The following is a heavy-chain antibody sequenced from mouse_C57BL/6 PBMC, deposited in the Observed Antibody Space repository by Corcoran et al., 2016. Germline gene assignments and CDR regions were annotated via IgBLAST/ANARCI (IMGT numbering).Heavy chain of an antibody. Sequence: QVTLKESGPGILQSSQTLSLTCSFSGFSLSTSGMGVSWIRQPSGKGLEWLAHIYWDDDKRYNPSLKSRLTISEDTSRNQVFLKITSVDTADTATYYCARGRVTTVVDYAMDYWGQGTSVTVSS. D-gene: IGHD1-1*01. J-gene: IGHJ4*01. V-gene: IGHV8-12*01. CDR1: GFSLSTSGMG. CDR2: IYWDDDK. CDR3: ARGRVTTVVDYAMDY.